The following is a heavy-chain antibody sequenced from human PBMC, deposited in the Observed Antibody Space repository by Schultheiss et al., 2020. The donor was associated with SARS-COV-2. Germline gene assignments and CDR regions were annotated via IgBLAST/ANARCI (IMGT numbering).Heavy chain of an antibody. CDR1: GGSINSFQ. CDR2: INISGNT. V-gene: IGHV4-4*07. J-gene: IGHJ4*02. CDR3: ARTYSGSYRYFDY. Sequence: SETLSLTCIVSGGSINSFQWIWIRQPAGKGLEWIGRINISGNTNYNPSLRSRVTMSTDTSENQFSLQLNSVTAADTAVYYCARTYSGSYRYFDYWGQGTLVTVSS. D-gene: IGHD1-26*01.